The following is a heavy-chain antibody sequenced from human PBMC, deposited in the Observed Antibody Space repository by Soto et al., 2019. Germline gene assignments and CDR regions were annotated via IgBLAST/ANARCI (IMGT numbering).Heavy chain of an antibody. V-gene: IGHV4-30-2*01. CDR2: IYHSGST. CDR1: GGSISSGGYS. D-gene: IGHD6-13*01. J-gene: IGHJ3*02. CDR3: AREFGIAPEVGAFDI. Sequence: SETLSLTCAVSGGSISSGGYSWSWIRQPPGKGLEWIGYIYHSGSTYYNPSLKSRVTISVDRSKNQFSLKLSSVTAADTAVYYCAREFGIAPEVGAFDIWGQGTMVTVSS.